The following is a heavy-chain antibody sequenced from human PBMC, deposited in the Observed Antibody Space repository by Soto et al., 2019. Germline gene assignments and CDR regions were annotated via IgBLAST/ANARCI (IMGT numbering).Heavy chain of an antibody. Sequence: QVQLVESGGGLVKPGGSLRLSCAASGFTFRDYYVSWIRRSPEKGLAWVAYISPSGSSTYYAASVKGRFTISRDKADNSLYLQMNTLRAEDTAVYYCARGHYGLDVWGQGTTVTVSS. CDR2: ISPSGSST. J-gene: IGHJ6*02. CDR3: ARGHYGLDV. CDR1: GFTFRDYY. V-gene: IGHV3-11*01.